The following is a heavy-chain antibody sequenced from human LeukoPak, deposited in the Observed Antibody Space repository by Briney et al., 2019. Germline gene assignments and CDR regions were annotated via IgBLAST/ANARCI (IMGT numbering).Heavy chain of an antibody. D-gene: IGHD3-10*01. CDR3: AKEEAMVRGVLDY. CDR1: GFTFSSYA. CDR2: ISGSGGST. V-gene: IGHV3-23*01. J-gene: IGHJ4*02. Sequence: PGGSLRLSWAASGFTFSSYAMSGVRQAPGKGLEWVSAISGSGGSTYYADSVKGRFTISRDNSKNTLYLQMNSLRAEDTAVYYCAKEEAMVRGVLDYWGQGTLVTVSS.